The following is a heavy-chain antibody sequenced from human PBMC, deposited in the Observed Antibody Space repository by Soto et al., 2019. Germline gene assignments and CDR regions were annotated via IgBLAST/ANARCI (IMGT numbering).Heavy chain of an antibody. D-gene: IGHD3-22*01. CDR2: INAGNGKK. CDR3: ARGIWVATPAYYYLDS. Sequence: QVHLVQSGPEVQKPGASVKVSCKASGYIFTNYAIHWVRQAPGQRLEWMGWINAGNGKKKHSQNFQGSVTITRDTSASIAYMEVNGLSSEDTAVYYCARGIWVATPAYYYLDSWGQAPLVTVSS. V-gene: IGHV1-3*01. J-gene: IGHJ5*01. CDR1: GYIFTNYA.